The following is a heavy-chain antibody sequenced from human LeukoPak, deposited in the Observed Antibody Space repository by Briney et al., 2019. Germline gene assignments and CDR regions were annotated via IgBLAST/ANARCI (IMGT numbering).Heavy chain of an antibody. J-gene: IGHJ4*02. V-gene: IGHV5-51*01. Sequence: GESLKISCKGSGYRFTDYWIAWVRQMHGKGLEWMGIIYPGDSDTRYSPSFQGQVTISADKSITTAYLRWSSLKASDSAMYYCARRRSGTYVDYWGQGTLVTVSS. D-gene: IGHD1-26*01. CDR2: IYPGDSDT. CDR3: ARRRSGTYVDY. CDR1: GYRFTDYW.